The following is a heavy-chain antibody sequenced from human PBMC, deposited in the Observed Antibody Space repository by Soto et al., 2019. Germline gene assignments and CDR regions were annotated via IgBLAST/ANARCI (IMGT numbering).Heavy chain of an antibody. CDR2: INHSGSA. V-gene: IGHV4-34*01. D-gene: IGHD6-19*01. Sequence: TSETLSLTCAVYGGSFSGYYWSWIRQPQGKGLEWIGEINHSGSAYYNPSLKSRVTISVHTSNSQFSLELSSVTAADTAVYYCARGLITGSHYSGGWYYFDSWGQGTQVTVSS. CDR3: ARGLITGSHYSGGWYYFDS. CDR1: GGSFSGYY. J-gene: IGHJ4*02.